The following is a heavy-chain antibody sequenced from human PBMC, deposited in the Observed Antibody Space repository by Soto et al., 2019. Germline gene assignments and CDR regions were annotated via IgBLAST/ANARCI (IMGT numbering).Heavy chain of an antibody. CDR3: ARGEVSSLYYYYGMDV. V-gene: IGHV4-30-4*01. CDR2: IYYSGST. D-gene: IGHD3-16*02. CDR1: GGSISSGDYY. Sequence: PSETLSLTCTVSGGSISSGDYYWSWIRQPPGKGLEWIGYIYYSGSTYYNPSLKSRVTISVDTSKNQFSLKLSSVTAADTAVYYCARGEVSSLYYYYGMDVWGQGTTVTVSS. J-gene: IGHJ6*02.